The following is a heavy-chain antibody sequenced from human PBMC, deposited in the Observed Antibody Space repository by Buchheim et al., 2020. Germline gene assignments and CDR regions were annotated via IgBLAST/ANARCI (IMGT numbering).Heavy chain of an antibody. CDR2: IYYSGST. CDR1: GGSISSYY. Sequence: QVQLQQWGAGLLKPSETLSLTCTVSGGSISSYYWSWIRQPPGKGLEWIGYIYYSGSTNYNPSLKSRVTISVDTSKNQFSLKLSSVTAADTAVYYCARDNYCSGGSCWYNWFDPWGQGTL. D-gene: IGHD2-15*01. J-gene: IGHJ5*02. CDR3: ARDNYCSGGSCWYNWFDP. V-gene: IGHV4-59*01.